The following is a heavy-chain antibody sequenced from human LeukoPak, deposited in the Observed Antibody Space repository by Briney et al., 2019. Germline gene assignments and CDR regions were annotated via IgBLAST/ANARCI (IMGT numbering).Heavy chain of an antibody. J-gene: IGHJ4*02. CDR2: IKSKTHGGTT. V-gene: IGHV3-15*01. D-gene: IGHD3/OR15-3a*01. Sequence: GGSLRLSCAASGFIFSKVWMSWVRQAPGKGLEWVGRIKSKTHGGTTDYAAPVKGRFTISRDDSKNTLNLQMNSLKTEDTAVYYCSTSTEPGLDYWGQGNLVTVSS. CDR3: STSTEPGLDY. CDR1: GFIFSKVW.